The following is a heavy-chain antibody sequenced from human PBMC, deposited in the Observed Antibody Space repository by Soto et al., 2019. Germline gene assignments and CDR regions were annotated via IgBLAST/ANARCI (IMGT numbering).Heavy chain of an antibody. Sequence: QVQLVQSGAEVKKPGSSVKVSCKASGGTFSSYAISWVRQAPGQGLEWMGGIIPIFGTANYAQKFQGRVTITADESTSTAYMELSSLRSEDTAVYYCAREDIVVVPAARYYYYGMDVWGQGTTATVSS. J-gene: IGHJ6*02. CDR2: IIPIFGTA. V-gene: IGHV1-69*01. CDR3: AREDIVVVPAARYYYYGMDV. D-gene: IGHD2-2*01. CDR1: GGTFSSYA.